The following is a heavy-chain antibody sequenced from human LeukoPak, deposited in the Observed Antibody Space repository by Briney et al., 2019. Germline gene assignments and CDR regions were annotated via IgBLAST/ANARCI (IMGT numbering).Heavy chain of an antibody. CDR3: ARASGYDSSSYNYFDY. CDR2: IYYTGST. CDR1: GGSISSGGYY. D-gene: IGHD3-22*01. V-gene: IGHV4-31*03. J-gene: IGHJ4*02. Sequence: PSQTLSLTCTVSGGSISSGGYYWSWIRQHPGKGLEWIGSIYYTGSTYYNPSLKSRVAISVDTSKNQFSLRLSSVTAADTAVYYCARASGYDSSSYNYFDYWGQGTLVTVSS.